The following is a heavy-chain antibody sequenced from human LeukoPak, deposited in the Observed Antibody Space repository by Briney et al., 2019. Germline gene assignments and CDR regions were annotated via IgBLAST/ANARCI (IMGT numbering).Heavy chain of an antibody. D-gene: IGHD6-13*01. CDR1: GGSISSGSYY. CDR2: IYTSGST. J-gene: IGHJ5*02. V-gene: IGHV4-61*02. Sequence: PSETLSLTCTVSGGSISSGSYYWSWIRQPAGKGLEWIGRIYTSGSTNYNPSLKSRVTISVDTSKNQFSLKLSSVTAADTAVYYCARGCEQQLSYWSDPWGQGTLVTVSS. CDR3: ARGCEQQLSYWSDP.